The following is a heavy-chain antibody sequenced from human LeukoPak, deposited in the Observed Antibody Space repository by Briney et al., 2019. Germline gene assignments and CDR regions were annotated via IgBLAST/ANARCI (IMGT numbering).Heavy chain of an antibody. CDR1: GDSFSSNSAA. V-gene: IGHV6-1*01. Sequence: SQTLSLTCAISGDSFSSNSAAWNWIRQSPSRGLEWLGRTYYRSKWYNDYAVSVKSRITINPDTSKNQFSLQLHSVTPEDTAVYFWGRGPIVLMVYAIGGFDYWGQGTLVTVSS. J-gene: IGHJ4*02. D-gene: IGHD2-8*01. CDR2: TYYRSKWYN. CDR3: GRGPIVLMVYAIGGFDY.